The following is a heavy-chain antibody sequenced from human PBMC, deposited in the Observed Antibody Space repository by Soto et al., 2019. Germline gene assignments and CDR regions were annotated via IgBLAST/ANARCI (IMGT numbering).Heavy chain of an antibody. V-gene: IGHV3-7*01. CDR2: IKEDGSEK. CDR1: GFTFSSYW. J-gene: IGHJ4*02. CDR3: ARGIAARPAPCDY. Sequence: GGSLRLSCAASGFTFSSYWMSWVRQAPGKGLEWVANIKEDGSEKYLVDSVKGRFTISRDNAKNSLSLQMNSLRAEDTAVYYCARGIAARPAPCDYWGQGTLVNVSS. D-gene: IGHD6-6*01.